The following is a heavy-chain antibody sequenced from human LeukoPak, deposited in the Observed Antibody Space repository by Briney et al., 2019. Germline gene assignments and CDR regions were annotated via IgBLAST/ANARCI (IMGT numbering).Heavy chain of an antibody. CDR1: GYRFTSYW. Sequence: GASLKISCKGSGYRFTSYWIGWVRPMPGKGLEWMGIIYPGDSDTRYSPSFQGQVTISADKSISTAYLQWSSLKASDTAMYYCARRHRDGYNWTFNSWGQGTLVTVSS. CDR2: IYPGDSDT. CDR3: ARRHRDGYNWTFNS. V-gene: IGHV5-51*01. J-gene: IGHJ4*02. D-gene: IGHD5-24*01.